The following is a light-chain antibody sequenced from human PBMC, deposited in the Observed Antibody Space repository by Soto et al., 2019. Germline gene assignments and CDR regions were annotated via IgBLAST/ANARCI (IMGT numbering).Light chain of an antibody. CDR2: DAS. V-gene: IGKV3-11*01. Sequence: EIVLTQSPGTLSLSPGERATLSCRASQSVSRNYLAWYQQKPGQAPRLLIYDASNRATGIPARFSGSGSGTDFTLTISSLEPEDFAVYYCQQRSNWPLTFGGGTKVDIK. CDR3: QQRSNWPLT. J-gene: IGKJ4*01. CDR1: QSVSRNY.